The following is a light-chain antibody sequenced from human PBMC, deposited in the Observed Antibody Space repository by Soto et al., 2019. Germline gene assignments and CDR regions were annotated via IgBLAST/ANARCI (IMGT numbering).Light chain of an antibody. CDR1: QSVSSN. CDR2: GAS. J-gene: IGKJ4*01. Sequence: EIVMTQSPATLSVSPGERATLSCRASQSVSSNLAWYHQKPGQAPRLLIYGASTRATGVPARFSGSGSGTEFTLTISGLQSEEFAVYYCQQYINWPLTFGGGTKVEIK. V-gene: IGKV3-15*01. CDR3: QQYINWPLT.